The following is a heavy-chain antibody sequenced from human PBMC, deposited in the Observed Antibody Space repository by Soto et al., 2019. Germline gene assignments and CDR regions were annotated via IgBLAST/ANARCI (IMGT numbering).Heavy chain of an antibody. CDR2: INHSGST. Sequence: QVQLQQWGAGLLKPSETLSLTCAVYGESFSGYYWSWIRQPLGKGLEWIGEINHSGSTNYNPSLKSRVTMSVDTSKNQFSLKLSSVTAADTAMYYCAGNIVATISSFDYWGQGTLVTVSS. D-gene: IGHD5-12*01. CDR1: GESFSGYY. V-gene: IGHV4-34*02. J-gene: IGHJ4*02. CDR3: AGNIVATISSFDY.